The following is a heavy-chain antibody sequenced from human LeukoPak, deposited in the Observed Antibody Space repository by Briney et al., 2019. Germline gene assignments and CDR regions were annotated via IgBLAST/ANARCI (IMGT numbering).Heavy chain of an antibody. D-gene: IGHD1-26*01. CDR2: INHSGST. Sequence: SETLSLTCAVYGGSFSGYYWSWIREPPGKGLEWIGEINHSGSTNYNPSLKSRVTISVDTSKNQFSLKLSSVTAADTAVYYCARWDGGRGYYFDYWGQGTLVTVSS. CDR3: ARWDGGRGYYFDY. CDR1: GGSFSGYY. J-gene: IGHJ4*02. V-gene: IGHV4-34*01.